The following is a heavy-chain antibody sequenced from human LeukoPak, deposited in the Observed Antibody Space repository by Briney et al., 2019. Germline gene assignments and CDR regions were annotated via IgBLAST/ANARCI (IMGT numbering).Heavy chain of an antibody. CDR3: ARDPVSVGLRINSDY. D-gene: IGHD3-3*01. CDR2: ISGSGGST. V-gene: IGHV3-23*01. Sequence: PGGSLRLSCAASGFTFSSYAMSWVRQAPGKGLEWVSAISGSGGSTYYADSVKGRFTISRDNSKNTLYLQMNSLRTEDTAVYYCARDPVSVGLRINSDYWGQGTLVTVSS. J-gene: IGHJ4*02. CDR1: GFTFSSYA.